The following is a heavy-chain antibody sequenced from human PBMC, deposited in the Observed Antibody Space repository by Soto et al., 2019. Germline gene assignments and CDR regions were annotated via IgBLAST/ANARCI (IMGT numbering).Heavy chain of an antibody. Sequence: EVQLVESGGGLVQPGGSLRLSCAASGFTFSSYSMNWVRQAPGKGLERVSYISSSSSTIYYADSVKGRFTISRDNVKNSLYLQMNSLRAEDTAVYYCEGGYYDILTGYYTLWGQGTLVTVSS. J-gene: IGHJ4*02. CDR1: GFTFSSYS. V-gene: IGHV3-48*01. CDR3: EGGYYDILTGYYTL. CDR2: ISSSSSTI. D-gene: IGHD3-9*01.